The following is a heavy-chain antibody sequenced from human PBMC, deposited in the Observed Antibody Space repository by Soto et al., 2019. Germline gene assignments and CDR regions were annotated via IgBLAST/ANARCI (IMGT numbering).Heavy chain of an antibody. CDR2: ISYDGSNK. D-gene: IGHD4-17*01. Sequence: PGGSLRLSCAASGFTFSSYGMHWVRQAPGKGLEWVAVISYDGSNKYYADSVKGRFTISRDNSKNTLYLQMNSLRAEDTAVYYCAKDFDYGDPYGMDVCGQGTTVTVSS. CDR3: AKDFDYGDPYGMDV. J-gene: IGHJ6*02. V-gene: IGHV3-30*18. CDR1: GFTFSSYG.